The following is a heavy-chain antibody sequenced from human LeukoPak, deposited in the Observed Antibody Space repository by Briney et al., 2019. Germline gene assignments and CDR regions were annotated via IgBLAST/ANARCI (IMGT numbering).Heavy chain of an antibody. D-gene: IGHD6-13*01. V-gene: IGHV1-3*01. CDR3: ARDLAAARREYYYYGMDV. CDR2: INAGNGNT. Sequence: ASVKVSCKASGYTFTSYAMHWVRQAPGQRLEWMGWINAGNGNTKYSQKFQGRVTITRDTSASTAYMELSSLRSEDTAVYYCARDLAAARREYYYYGMDVWGQGTTVTVSS. J-gene: IGHJ6*02. CDR1: GYTFTSYA.